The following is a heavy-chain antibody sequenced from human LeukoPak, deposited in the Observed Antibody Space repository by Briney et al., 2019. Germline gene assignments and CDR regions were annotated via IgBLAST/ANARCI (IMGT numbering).Heavy chain of an antibody. Sequence: PGGSLRLSCEVSGFTFEDYGMSWVRQPPGKGLEWVSGINRNGGSTYYADSVKGRFTISRDNAKNSHFLQMSSLRVDDTPLYYCARGFRNGPFDCWGQGTLVTVSS. CDR2: INRNGGST. V-gene: IGHV3-20*04. D-gene: IGHD2-8*01. CDR1: GFTFEDYG. CDR3: ARGFRNGPFDC. J-gene: IGHJ4*02.